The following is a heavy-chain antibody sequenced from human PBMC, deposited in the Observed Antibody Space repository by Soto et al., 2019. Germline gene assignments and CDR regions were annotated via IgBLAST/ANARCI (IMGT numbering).Heavy chain of an antibody. D-gene: IGHD3-22*01. Sequence: GGSLRLSCAAAGFDFEDYAMHWVRQVPGKGLEWVSLTNSDGTDSYYVDSVKGRFTISRDNAKRTLYLQMDRLRPEDTALYFCAKSLYYYDSSPLDHWGQGTLVTVSS. CDR1: GFDFEDYA. J-gene: IGHJ4*02. CDR3: AKSLYYYDSSPLDH. V-gene: IGHV3-43D*04. CDR2: TNSDGTDS.